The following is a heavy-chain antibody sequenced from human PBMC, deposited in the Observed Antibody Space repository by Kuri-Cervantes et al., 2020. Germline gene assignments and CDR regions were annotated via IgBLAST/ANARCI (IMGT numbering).Heavy chain of an antibody. CDR1: GFTFSSYA. CDR3: ARDGRSGSYPRGFFDC. Sequence: GGSLRLSCAASGFTFSSYAMHWVRQAPGKGLEWVAVISYDGSNKYYADSVKGRFTISRDNSKNTLYLQMNSLRAEDTAVYYCARDGRSGSYPRGFFDCWGQGTLVTVSS. J-gene: IGHJ4*02. CDR2: ISYDGSNK. D-gene: IGHD1-26*01. V-gene: IGHV3-30-3*01.